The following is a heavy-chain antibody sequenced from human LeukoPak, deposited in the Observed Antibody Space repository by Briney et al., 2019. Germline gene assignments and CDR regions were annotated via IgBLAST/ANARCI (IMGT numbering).Heavy chain of an antibody. Sequence: SETLSLTCTVSGGSISSSSYYWGWIRQPPGKGLEWIGSIYYSGSTYYNPSLKSRVTISVDTSKNQFSLKLSSVTAADTAVYYCARALRYDFWSGTPYFDYWGQGTLVTVSS. J-gene: IGHJ4*02. CDR2: IYYSGST. D-gene: IGHD3-3*01. CDR3: ARALRYDFWSGTPYFDY. V-gene: IGHV4-39*01. CDR1: GGSISSSSYY.